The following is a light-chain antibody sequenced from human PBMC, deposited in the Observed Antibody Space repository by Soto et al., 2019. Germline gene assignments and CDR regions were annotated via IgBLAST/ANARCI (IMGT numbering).Light chain of an antibody. CDR1: QSITRY. CDR2: ATS. Sequence: DIQMTQSPSSLYASVGDGVTITCRASQSITRYLNWYQQKPGKAPKLLIYATSSLQGGVPSRFSGSGSGTDFSLTIRSLQPEDFATYYCQQSYSTPYPFAQGTKL. V-gene: IGKV1-39*01. CDR3: QQSYSTPYP. J-gene: IGKJ2*01.